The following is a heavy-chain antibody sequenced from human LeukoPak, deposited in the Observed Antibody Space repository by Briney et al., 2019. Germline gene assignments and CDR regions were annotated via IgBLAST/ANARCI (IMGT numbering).Heavy chain of an antibody. CDR3: AKVGGSWSDNY. CDR2: ISSSGGST. Sequence: GGSLRLSCAASGFTFSSYAMNWVRQAPGKGLEWVSGISSSGGSTYYADSVKGRFTISRDNSKNTLYLQMNSLRADDTAVYYCAKVGGSWSDNYWGQGTLVTVSS. D-gene: IGHD6-13*01. J-gene: IGHJ4*02. V-gene: IGHV3-23*01. CDR1: GFTFSSYA.